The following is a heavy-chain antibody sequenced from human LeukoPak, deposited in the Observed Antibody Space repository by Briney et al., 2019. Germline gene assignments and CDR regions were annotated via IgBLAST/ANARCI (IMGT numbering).Heavy chain of an antibody. CDR1: GFTFNTYA. CDR2: ISGNGGSI. V-gene: IGHV3-23*01. Sequence: GGPLRLSCAASGFTFNTYAMSWVRRAPGKGLEWVSGISGNGGSIYYADSVKGRFTISRDNSKNTLYLQMNSLRAEDTAVYYCAKGSSGWSPFDSWGQGTLVTVSS. J-gene: IGHJ4*02. D-gene: IGHD6-19*01. CDR3: AKGSSGWSPFDS.